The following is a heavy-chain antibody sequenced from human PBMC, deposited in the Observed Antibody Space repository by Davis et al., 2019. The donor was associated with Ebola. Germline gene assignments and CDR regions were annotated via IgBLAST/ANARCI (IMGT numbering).Heavy chain of an antibody. Sequence: GGSLRLSCAASGFTFSNYWMSWVRQAPGKGLEWVANIKQDGSAKFYVDSVKGRLTISRDNAKNSLYLQMNSLRAEDTAVYYCAREVVPAATSLYYYYYMDVWGKGTMVTVSS. CDR2: IKQDGSAK. D-gene: IGHD2-2*01. CDR3: AREVVPAATSLYYYYYMDV. V-gene: IGHV3-7*03. CDR1: GFTFSNYW. J-gene: IGHJ6*03.